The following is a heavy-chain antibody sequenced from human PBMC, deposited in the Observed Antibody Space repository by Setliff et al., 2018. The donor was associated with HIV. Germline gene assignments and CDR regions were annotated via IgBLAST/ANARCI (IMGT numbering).Heavy chain of an antibody. D-gene: IGHD6-13*01. J-gene: IGHJ3*02. Sequence: PGGSLRLSCAASGFTFSTYWMHWVRQSPGKGLVWVSRINSDGSVTNYADSVKGRFTISRDNAKNTLYLQMNSLRVEDTALYYCAKVLDIATTGRRLGVLDIWGQGTMVTVSS. CDR1: GFTFSTYW. V-gene: IGHV3-74*01. CDR3: AKVLDIATTGRRLGVLDI. CDR2: INSDGSVT.